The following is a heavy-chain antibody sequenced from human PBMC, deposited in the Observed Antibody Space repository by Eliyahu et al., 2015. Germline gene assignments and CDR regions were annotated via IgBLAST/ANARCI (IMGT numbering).Heavy chain of an antibody. CDR2: IYXRGST. J-gene: IGHJ6*02. CDR3: ARRGLIFGVVQTNYYYYGMDV. Sequence: QVQLQESGPGLVKPSGTLSLTCAXSGGSIXXXXWWXWVRQPPGKGLEWIGEIYXRGSTNXNPSLKSRVTISVDKSKNQFSLKLSSVTAADTAVYYCARRGLIFGVVQTNYYYYGMDVWGQGTTVTVSS. D-gene: IGHD3-3*01. CDR1: GGSIXXXXW. V-gene: IGHV4-4*02.